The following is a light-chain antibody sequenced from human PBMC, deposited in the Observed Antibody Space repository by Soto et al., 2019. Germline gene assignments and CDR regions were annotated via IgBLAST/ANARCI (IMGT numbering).Light chain of an antibody. CDR1: SSDIGSNT. J-gene: IGLJ2*01. CDR2: NNN. Sequence: QSVLNQPPSASGTPGQRVTISCFGGSSDIGSNTVNWYQQVPGTAPQLLIYNNNQRPSGVPDRFSGSRSGTSASLAISGLQSEDEADYYCAAWDGSLNGVLFGGGTKVTVL. V-gene: IGLV1-44*01. CDR3: AAWDGSLNGVL.